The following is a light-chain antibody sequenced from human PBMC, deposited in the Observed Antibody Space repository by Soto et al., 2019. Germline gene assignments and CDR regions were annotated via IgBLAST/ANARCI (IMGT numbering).Light chain of an antibody. CDR2: KAS. CDR1: QGISNF. CDR3: QRSYGSPPWT. J-gene: IGKJ1*01. V-gene: IGKV1-39*01. Sequence: DMQMTQSPSSLSASVGDRVTITCRASQGISNFLAWYQQKPGKVPKLLIYKASTLKSGVPSRFSGSGSGTEFTLTISRLQPEDFATYYCQRSYGSPPWTFGQGTKVDIK.